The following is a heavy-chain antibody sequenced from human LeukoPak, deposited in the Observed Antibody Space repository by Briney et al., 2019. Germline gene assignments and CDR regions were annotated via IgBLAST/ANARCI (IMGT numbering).Heavy chain of an antibody. CDR3: ARETSNYEYVWGSYRRNDGFDI. D-gene: IGHD3-16*02. Sequence: SETLSLTCAVYGGSFSGYYWSWIRQPPGKGLEWIGEINHSGSTNYNPSLKSRVTISVDTSKNQFSLKLTSVTAADTTVYYCARETSNYEYVWGSYRRNDGFDIWGQGTMVTVSS. CDR2: INHSGST. CDR1: GGSFSGYY. J-gene: IGHJ3*02. V-gene: IGHV4-34*01.